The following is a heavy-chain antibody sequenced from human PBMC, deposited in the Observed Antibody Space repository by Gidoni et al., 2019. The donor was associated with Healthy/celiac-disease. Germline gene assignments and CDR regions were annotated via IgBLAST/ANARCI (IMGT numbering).Heavy chain of an antibody. V-gene: IGHV4-39*07. CDR1: GGSISSSSYS. Sequence: QLQLQESGPGLVKPSETLSLTCPVSGGSISSSSYSWGWIRQPPGKGLEWIGSIYYSGSTYYNPSLKSRVTISVDTSKNQFSLKLSSVTAADTAVYYCARDSNWFDPGGQGTLVTVSS. J-gene: IGHJ5*02. CDR3: ARDSNWFDP. CDR2: IYYSGST.